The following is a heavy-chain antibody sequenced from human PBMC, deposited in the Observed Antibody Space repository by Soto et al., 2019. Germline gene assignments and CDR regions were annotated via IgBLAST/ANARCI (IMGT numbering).Heavy chain of an antibody. CDR1: GFTFSSYG. J-gene: IGHJ4*02. D-gene: IGHD3-16*02. CDR3: ARDYRVSHASYYFDY. V-gene: IGHV3-33*01. CDR2: IWYDGSNK. Sequence: GGSLRLSCAASGFTFSSYGMHWVRQAPGKGLEWVAVIWYDGSNKYYADSVKGRFTISRDNSKNTLYLQMNSLRAEDTAVYYCARDYRVSHASYYFDYWGQGTLVTVSS.